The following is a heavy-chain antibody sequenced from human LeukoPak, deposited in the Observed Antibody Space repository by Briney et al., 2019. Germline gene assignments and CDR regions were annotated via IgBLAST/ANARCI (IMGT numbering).Heavy chain of an antibody. Sequence: GGSLRLSCAASGFTFSTYLMGWVRQAPGKGLEWVAVISYDGSNKYYADSVKGRFTISRDNSKNTLYLQMNSLRAGDTAVYYCAKDSYDRSGYYYYYFAYWGQGTQVTVSS. CDR2: ISYDGSNK. D-gene: IGHD3-22*01. J-gene: IGHJ4*02. CDR1: GFTFSTYL. V-gene: IGHV3-30*18. CDR3: AKDSYDRSGYYYYYFAY.